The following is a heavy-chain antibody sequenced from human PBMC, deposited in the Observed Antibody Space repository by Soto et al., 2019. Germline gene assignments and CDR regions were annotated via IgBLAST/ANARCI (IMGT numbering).Heavy chain of an antibody. D-gene: IGHD1-1*01. Sequence: GASVKVSCKASGYTFTSYDINWVRQATGQGLEWMGWMNPNSGNTGYAQKFQGRVTMTRNTSISTACMELSSLRSEDTAVYYCARAPSLLERRRGGAFDIWGQGTMVTVS. CDR2: MNPNSGNT. CDR1: GYTFTSYD. V-gene: IGHV1-8*01. J-gene: IGHJ3*02. CDR3: ARAPSLLERRRGGAFDI.